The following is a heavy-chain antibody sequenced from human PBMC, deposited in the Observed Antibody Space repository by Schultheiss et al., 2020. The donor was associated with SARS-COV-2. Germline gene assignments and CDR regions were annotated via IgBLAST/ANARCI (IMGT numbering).Heavy chain of an antibody. D-gene: IGHD6-13*01. V-gene: IGHV1-69*13. CDR2: IIPVFGTT. J-gene: IGHJ4*02. CDR3: ARGSSSSWYGIQPFDY. CDR1: GYSFTMYG. Sequence: SVKVSCKASGYSFTMYGISWVRQAPGQGLEWMGGIIPVFGTTNYAQKFQGRVTITADESTSTAYMELSSLRSEDTAVYYCARGSSSSWYGIQPFDYWGQGTLVTVSS.